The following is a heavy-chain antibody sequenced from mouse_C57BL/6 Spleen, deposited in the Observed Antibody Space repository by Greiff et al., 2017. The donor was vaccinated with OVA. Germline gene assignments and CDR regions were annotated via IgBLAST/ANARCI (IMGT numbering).Heavy chain of an antibody. D-gene: IGHD1-1*01. Sequence: QVQLQQPGAELVKPGASVKMSCKASGYTFTSYWITWVKQRPGQGLEWIGDIYPGSGSTNYNEKFKSKATLTVDTSSSTAYMQLSSLTSEDSAVYYCAREGVLLRSSYFDYWGQGTTLTVSS. CDR1: GYTFTSYW. CDR2: IYPGSGST. J-gene: IGHJ2*01. V-gene: IGHV1-55*01. CDR3: AREGVLLRSSYFDY.